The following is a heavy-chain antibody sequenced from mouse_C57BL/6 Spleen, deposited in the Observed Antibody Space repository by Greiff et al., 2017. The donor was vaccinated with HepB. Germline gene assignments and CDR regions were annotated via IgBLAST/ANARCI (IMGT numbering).Heavy chain of an antibody. J-gene: IGHJ1*03. D-gene: IGHD5-1*01. Sequence: EVMLVESGGGLVKPGGSLKLSCAASGFTFSSYAMSWVRQTPEKRLEWVATISDGGSYTYYPDNVKGRFTISRDNAKNNLYLQMSHLKSEDTAMYYCARERTASYFDVWGTGTTVTVSS. CDR3: ARERTASYFDV. CDR2: ISDGGSYT. V-gene: IGHV5-4*01. CDR1: GFTFSSYA.